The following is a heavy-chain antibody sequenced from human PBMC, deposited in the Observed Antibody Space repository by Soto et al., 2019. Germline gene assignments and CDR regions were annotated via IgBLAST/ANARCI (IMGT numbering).Heavy chain of an antibody. D-gene: IGHD6-19*01. Sequence: ASVKVSCKASGYTFTGYYMHWVRQAPGQGLEWMGWINPNSGGTNYAQKFQGWVTMTRDTSISTAYMELSRLRSDDTAVYYCARAQWLVRMVDYYGMDVWGQGTTVTVSS. CDR2: INPNSGGT. J-gene: IGHJ6*02. CDR3: ARAQWLVRMVDYYGMDV. CDR1: GYTFTGYY. V-gene: IGHV1-2*04.